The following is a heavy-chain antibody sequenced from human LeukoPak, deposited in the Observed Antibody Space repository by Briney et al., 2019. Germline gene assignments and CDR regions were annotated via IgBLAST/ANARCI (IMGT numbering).Heavy chain of an antibody. V-gene: IGHV3-30*02. CDR2: IWYDGSDK. CDR1: GFRFSSYG. CDR3: ANSRGYSGYEVPEY. D-gene: IGHD5-12*01. Sequence: GGSLRLPCAASGFRFSSYGMHWVRQAPGKGLEWLAFIWYDGSDKYYADFVKGRFTISRDQTKNQLSLQMNSLRTEDTAVYYCANSRGYSGYEVPEYWGQGTLVIVSS. J-gene: IGHJ4*02.